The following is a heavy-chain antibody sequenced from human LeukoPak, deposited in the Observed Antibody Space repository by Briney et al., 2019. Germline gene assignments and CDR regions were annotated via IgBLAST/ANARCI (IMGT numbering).Heavy chain of an antibody. CDR3: ARLAAISGSDYADD. J-gene: IGHJ4*02. CDR1: GVSISSYY. V-gene: IGHV4-59*12. D-gene: IGHD1-26*01. Sequence: PSETLSLTCTVSGVSISSYYGSWIRQPPGKGLEWVGYIFYSGNTIYNPSHRGRVTISADTSKNHFSLRLRSVIAADTAVYYCARLAAISGSDYADDWGQGTLVTVSS. CDR2: IFYSGNT.